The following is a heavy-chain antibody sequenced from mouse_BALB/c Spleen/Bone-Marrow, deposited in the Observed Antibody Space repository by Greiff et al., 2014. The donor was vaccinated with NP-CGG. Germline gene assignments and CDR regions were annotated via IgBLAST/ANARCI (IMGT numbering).Heavy chain of an antibody. V-gene: IGHV1-9*01. CDR1: GYRFNSYW. CDR2: ILPGSGST. Sequence: QVQLKQSGADLMKPGASVKISCKATGYRFNSYWIEWVKQRPGHGLEWIREILPGSGSTNFNEKFKGKATFTAYTSSNTAYMQISSLTSEDSAVYYCARLGIRSFDYWGQGTTLTVSS. D-gene: IGHD3-1*01. CDR3: ARLGIRSFDY. J-gene: IGHJ2*01.